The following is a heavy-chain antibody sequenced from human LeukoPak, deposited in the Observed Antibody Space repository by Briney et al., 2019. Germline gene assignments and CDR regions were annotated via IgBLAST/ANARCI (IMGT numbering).Heavy chain of an antibody. D-gene: IGHD6-6*01. J-gene: IGHJ6*03. CDR2: IYHSGST. CDR1: GYSISSGYY. Sequence: PSETLSLTCTVSGYSISSGYYWGWIRQPPGKGLEWIGSIYHSGSTYYNPSLKSRVTISVDTSKNQFSLKLSSVTAADTAVYYCARASSSSGSVPEFYYYYYMDVWGKGTTVTVSS. CDR3: ARASSSSGSVPEFYYYYYMDV. V-gene: IGHV4-38-2*02.